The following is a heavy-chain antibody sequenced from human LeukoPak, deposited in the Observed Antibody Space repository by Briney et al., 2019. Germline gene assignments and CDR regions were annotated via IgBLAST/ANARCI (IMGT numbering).Heavy chain of an antibody. CDR1: GYSFTSYW. V-gene: IGHV5-51*01. D-gene: IGHD1-26*01. J-gene: IGHJ3*02. CDR3: ARHERTSGQLLAFDI. Sequence: GESLKISCKGSGYSFTSYWIGWVRQMPGKGLGWMGIIYPGDSDTRYSPSFQGQVTISADKSISTAYLRWSSLKASDTAMYYCARHERTSGQLLAFDIWGQGTMVTVSS. CDR2: IYPGDSDT.